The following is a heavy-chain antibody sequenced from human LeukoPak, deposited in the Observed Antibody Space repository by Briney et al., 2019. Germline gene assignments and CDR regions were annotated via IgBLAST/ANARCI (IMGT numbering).Heavy chain of an antibody. CDR3: ARSSISSSYTY. Sequence: GGSLRLSCAASGFTFSDYGMNWVRHSPGKGLEWISYIDDSSGAIYYADSVKGRFAISRDNAKNSLYLQMNSLRAEDTAVYYCARSSISSSYTYWGQGTLVTVSS. D-gene: IGHD2-2*02. CDR1: GFTFSDYG. V-gene: IGHV3-48*04. CDR2: IDDSSGAI. J-gene: IGHJ4*02.